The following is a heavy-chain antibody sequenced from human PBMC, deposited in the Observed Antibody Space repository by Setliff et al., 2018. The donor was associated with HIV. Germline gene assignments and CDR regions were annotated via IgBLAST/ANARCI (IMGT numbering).Heavy chain of an antibody. V-gene: IGHV5-51*01. CDR1: GYTFTNYW. Sequence: PGESLKISCKGSGYTFTNYWIGWVRQMPGKGLEWMGIIYPGDSDTRYSPSFQGQVTISADKSISTAYLQWSSLKASDTAMYYCARHVGELLSTEIRGNWFDAWGPGTLVTVSS. J-gene: IGHJ5*02. CDR2: IYPGDSDT. CDR3: ARHVGELLSTEIRGNWFDA. D-gene: IGHD3-10*01.